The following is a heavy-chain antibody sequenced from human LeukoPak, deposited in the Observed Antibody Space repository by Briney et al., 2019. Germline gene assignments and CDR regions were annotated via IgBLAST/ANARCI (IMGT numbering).Heavy chain of an antibody. J-gene: IGHJ4*02. V-gene: IGHV1-2*02. CDR3: ARLLWFGELSMGY. Sequence: GASAKVSCKASGYTFTGYYMHWVRQAPGQGLEWMGWINPNSGGTNYAQKFQGRVTMTRDTSISTAYMELSRLRPDDTAVYYCARLLWFGELSMGYWGQGTLVTVSS. D-gene: IGHD3-10*01. CDR1: GYTFTGYY. CDR2: INPNSGGT.